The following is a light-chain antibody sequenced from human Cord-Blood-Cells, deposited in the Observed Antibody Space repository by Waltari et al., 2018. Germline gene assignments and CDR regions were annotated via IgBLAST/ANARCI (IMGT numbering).Light chain of an antibody. J-gene: IGKJ1*01. CDR3: QQYGSSPWT. Sequence: EIVLTQSPGTLSLSPGERATLSCRASQSVSSIYLAWYQQKPGQAPRLLIYGSSSRATGIPDRFSGSGSGTDFTLTIRRLEPEDFAVYYCQQYGSSPWTFGQGTKVEIK. CDR2: GSS. V-gene: IGKV3-20*01. CDR1: QSVSSIY.